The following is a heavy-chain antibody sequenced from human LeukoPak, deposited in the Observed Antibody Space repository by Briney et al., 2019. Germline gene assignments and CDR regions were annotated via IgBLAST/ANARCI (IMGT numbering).Heavy chain of an antibody. V-gene: IGHV3-21*01. J-gene: IGHJ4*02. CDR1: GFTFSIYS. CDR3: ARDLPVRGRFDY. CDR2: ISSSSSYI. Sequence: GGSLRLSCAASGFTFSIYSMNWVRQAPGKGLEWVSSISSSSSYIHYADSVKGRFTISRDNAKNSLYLQMNSLRAEDTAVYYCARDLPVRGRFDYWGQGTLVTVSS.